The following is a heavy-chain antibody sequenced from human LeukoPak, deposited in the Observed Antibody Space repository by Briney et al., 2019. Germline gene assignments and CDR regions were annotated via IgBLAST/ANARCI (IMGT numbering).Heavy chain of an antibody. J-gene: IGHJ3*02. V-gene: IGHV3-53*01. CDR1: GFIVGTTY. Sequence: GGSLRLSCVASGFIVGTTYLSWVRQAPGKGLECVSVIYSGGSTFYADSVKGRFTISRDNSKNTLYLQMNSLGADDTAVYYCARVTGESFDIWGQGTMVTVSS. CDR2: IYSGGST. D-gene: IGHD3-10*01. CDR3: ARVTGESFDI.